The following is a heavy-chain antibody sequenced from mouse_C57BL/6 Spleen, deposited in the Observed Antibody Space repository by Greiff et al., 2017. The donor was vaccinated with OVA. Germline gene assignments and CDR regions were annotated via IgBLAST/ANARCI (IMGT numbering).Heavy chain of an antibody. CDR3: ARPPSYYGSSYGDWYFDV. J-gene: IGHJ1*03. V-gene: IGHV1-78*01. Sequence: QVQLQQSDAELVKPGASVKISCKVSGYTFTDHTIHWMKQRPEQGLEWIGYIYPRDGSTKYNEKFKGKATLTADKSSSTAYMQLNSLTSEDSAVYFCARPPSYYGSSYGDWYFDVWGTGTTVTVSS. D-gene: IGHD1-1*01. CDR2: IYPRDGST. CDR1: GYTFTDHT.